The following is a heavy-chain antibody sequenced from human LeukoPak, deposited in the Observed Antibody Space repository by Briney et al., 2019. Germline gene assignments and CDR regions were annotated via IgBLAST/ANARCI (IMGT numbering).Heavy chain of an antibody. CDR1: GYTFTSYA. CDR2: INAGNGNT. D-gene: IGHD3-3*01. CDR3: ARSLRFRPYYFDY. J-gene: IGHJ4*02. Sequence: ASVKVSCKASGYTFTSYAMHWVRQAPGQRLEWMGWINAGNGNTKYSQKLQGRVTITRDTSASTAYMELSSLRSEDTAVYYRARSLRFRPYYFDYWGQGTLVTVSS. V-gene: IGHV1-3*01.